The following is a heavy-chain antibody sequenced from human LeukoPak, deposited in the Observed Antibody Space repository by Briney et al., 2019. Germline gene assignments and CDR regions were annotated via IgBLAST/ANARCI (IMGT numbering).Heavy chain of an antibody. J-gene: IGHJ6*03. D-gene: IGHD3-10*01. CDR1: GGTFSSYA. Sequence: SVKVSCKASGGTFSSYAISWVRQAPGQGLEWMGGIIPIFGTANYAQKFQGRVTITADKSTSTAYMELSSLRSEDTAVYYCARMKRLLWFGEPGHMDVWGKGTTVTISS. CDR3: ARMKRLLWFGEPGHMDV. V-gene: IGHV1-69*06. CDR2: IIPIFGTA.